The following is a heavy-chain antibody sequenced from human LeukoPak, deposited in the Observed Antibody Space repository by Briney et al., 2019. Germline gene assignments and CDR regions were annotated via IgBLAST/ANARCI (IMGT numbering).Heavy chain of an antibody. CDR1: GGTFSSYA. CDR3: ASSGYGSGLRTQSDY. J-gene: IGHJ4*02. Sequence: SVKVSCKASGGTFSSYAISWVRQAPGQGLERMGRIIPILGIANYAQKFQGRVTITAVKSTSTAYMELSSLRSEDTAVYYCASSGYGSGLRTQSDYWGQGTLVTVSS. CDR2: IIPILGIA. V-gene: IGHV1-69*04. D-gene: IGHD3-10*01.